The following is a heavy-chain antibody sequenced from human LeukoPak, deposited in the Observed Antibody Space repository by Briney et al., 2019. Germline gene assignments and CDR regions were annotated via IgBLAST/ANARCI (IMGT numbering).Heavy chain of an antibody. D-gene: IGHD4-17*01. V-gene: IGHV4-39*01. CDR2: IYYSGST. J-gene: IGHJ6*02. CDR1: GGSLSSSSYY. Sequence: SETLSLTCTVSGGSLSSSSYYWGWLRQPPGTGLEWFGSIYYSGSTYYNPSLSSRVTISVDTSKNQFSLKLSSVTAADTAVYYCARQWETTVLYYYYGMDVWGQGTTVTVSS. CDR3: ARQWETTVLYYYYGMDV.